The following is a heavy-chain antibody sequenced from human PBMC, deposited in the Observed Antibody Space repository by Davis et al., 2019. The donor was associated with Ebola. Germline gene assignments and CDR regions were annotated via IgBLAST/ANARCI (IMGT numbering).Heavy chain of an antibody. CDR3: ARDLGWELPDAFDI. D-gene: IGHD1-26*01. V-gene: IGHV4-31*03. Sequence: MPSETLSLTCTVSGGSISSGGYYWSWIRQHPGKGLEWIGYIYYSGSTYYNPSLKSRVTISVDTSKNQFSLKLSSVTAADTAVYYCARDLGWELPDAFDIWGQGTMVTVSS. J-gene: IGHJ3*02. CDR1: GGSISSGGYY. CDR2: IYYSGST.